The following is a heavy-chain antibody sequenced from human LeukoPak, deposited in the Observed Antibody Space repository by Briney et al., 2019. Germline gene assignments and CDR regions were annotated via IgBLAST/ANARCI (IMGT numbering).Heavy chain of an antibody. V-gene: IGHV4-59*08. CDR2: IYYSGST. CDR3: ARGSYYYDSSGYYTPENWFDP. J-gene: IGHJ5*02. D-gene: IGHD3-22*01. CDR1: GGSISSYY. Sequence: SETLSLTCTVSGGSISSYYWSWIRQPPGKGLEWIGYIYYSGSTNYNPSLKSRVTISVDTSKNQFSLKLSSVTAADTAVYYCARGSYYYDSSGYYTPENWFDPWGQGTLVTVSS.